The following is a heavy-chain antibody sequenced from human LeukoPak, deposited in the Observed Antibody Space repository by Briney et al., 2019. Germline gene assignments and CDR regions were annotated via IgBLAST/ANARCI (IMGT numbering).Heavy chain of an antibody. J-gene: IGHJ6*02. Sequence: GGSLRLSCAASGFTFSSYAMHWVRQAPGKGLEWVAVISYDGSNKYYADSVKGRFTISRDNSKNTLYLQMNSLRAEDTAVYYCARDFLGIAVAGPVYYYGVDVWGQGTTVTVSS. CDR3: ARDFLGIAVAGPVYYYGVDV. CDR2: ISYDGSNK. D-gene: IGHD6-19*01. V-gene: IGHV3-30-3*01. CDR1: GFTFSSYA.